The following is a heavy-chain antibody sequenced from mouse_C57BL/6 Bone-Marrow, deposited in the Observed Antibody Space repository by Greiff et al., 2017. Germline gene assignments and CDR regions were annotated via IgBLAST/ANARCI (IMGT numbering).Heavy chain of an antibody. D-gene: IGHD1-1*02. CDR3: ARSWGLWAY. V-gene: IGHV1-4*01. Sequence: QVQLQQSGAELARPGASVKMSCKASGYTFTSYTMHWVKQRPGQGLEWIGYINPSSGYTKYNQKFKDKATLTADKSSSTAYMQLSSLTSEDSAVDYCARSWGLWAYWGQGTLVTVSA. J-gene: IGHJ3*01. CDR1: GYTFTSYT. CDR2: INPSSGYT.